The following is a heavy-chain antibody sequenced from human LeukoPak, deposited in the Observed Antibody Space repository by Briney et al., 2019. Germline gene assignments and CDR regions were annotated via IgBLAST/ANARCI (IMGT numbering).Heavy chain of an antibody. CDR2: IYYSGST. D-gene: IGHD3-10*01. CDR1: GGPISSSSYY. CDR3: ARNYGSGSYYNPVIDY. V-gene: IGHV4-39*07. J-gene: IGHJ4*02. Sequence: SETLSLTCTVSGGPISSSSYYWGWIRQPPGKGLEWIGSIYYSGSTNYNPSLKSRVTISVDTSKNQFSLKLSSVTAADTAVYYCARNYGSGSYYNPVIDYWGQGTLVTVSS.